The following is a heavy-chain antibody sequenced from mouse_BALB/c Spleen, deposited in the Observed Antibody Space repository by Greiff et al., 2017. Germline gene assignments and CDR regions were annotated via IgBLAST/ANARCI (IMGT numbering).Heavy chain of an antibody. Sequence: VQLVESGPGLVQPSQSLSITCTVSGFSLTSYGVHWVRQSPGKGLEWLAVIWSGGGTDYNAAFISRLSISKDNYKSQVFFKMNSLQANDTAIYYCARERIYYYSSSHLYYLDYWGQGTTLTVSA. CDR3: ARERIYYYSSSHLYYLDY. D-gene: IGHD1-1*01. CDR2: IWSGGGT. CDR1: GFSLTSYG. J-gene: IGHJ2*01. V-gene: IGHV2-2*02.